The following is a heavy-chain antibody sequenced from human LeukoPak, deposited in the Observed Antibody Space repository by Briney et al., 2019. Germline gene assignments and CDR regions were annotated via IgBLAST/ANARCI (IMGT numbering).Heavy chain of an antibody. V-gene: IGHV5-51*01. CDR1: GYSFTTYW. Sequence: GESLKIPCKGSGYSFTTYWISWVRQMPRKGLEGMGIIYTGDSDTRYSPSFQGQVTISADKSISTAYLQWSSLKASDTAIYYCARHISVAGGTDYWGQGSVVTVSS. CDR3: ARHISVAGGTDY. J-gene: IGHJ4*02. D-gene: IGHD6-19*01. CDR2: IYTGDSDT.